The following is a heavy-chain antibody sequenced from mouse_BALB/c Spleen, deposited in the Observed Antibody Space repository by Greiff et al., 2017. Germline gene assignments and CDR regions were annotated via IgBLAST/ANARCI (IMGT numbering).Heavy chain of an antibody. CDR1: GFAFSSYD. Sequence: EVQVVESGGGLVKPGGSLKLSCAASGFAFSSYDMSWVRQTPEKRLEWVAYISSGGGSTYYPDTVKGRFTISRDNAKNTLYLQMSSLKSEDTAMYYCARYYYGSSYWYFDVWGAGTTVTVSS. V-gene: IGHV5-12-1*01. CDR2: ISSGGGST. J-gene: IGHJ1*01. D-gene: IGHD1-1*01. CDR3: ARYYYGSSYWYFDV.